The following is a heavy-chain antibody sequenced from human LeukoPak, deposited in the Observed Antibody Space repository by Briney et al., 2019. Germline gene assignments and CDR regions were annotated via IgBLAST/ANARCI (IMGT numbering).Heavy chain of an antibody. CDR3: AMAPEGKKGTPWFDP. V-gene: IGHV1-69*13. Sequence: SVKVSCKASGYTFTSYGISWVRQAPGQGLEWMGGIIPIFGTANYAQKFQGRVTIAADESTSTAYMELSSLRSEDTAVYYCAMAPEGKKGTPWFDPWGQGTLVTVSS. CDR1: GYTFTSYG. CDR2: IIPIFGTA. D-gene: IGHD1-14*01. J-gene: IGHJ5*02.